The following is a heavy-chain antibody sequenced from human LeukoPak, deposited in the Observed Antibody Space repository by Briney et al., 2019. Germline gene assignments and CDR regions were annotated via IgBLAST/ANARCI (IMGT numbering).Heavy chain of an antibody. CDR2: IYPGDSDT. J-gene: IGHJ5*02. CDR1: GYSFTSYW. V-gene: IGHV5-51*01. CDR3: ARQLCSGGSCYSENWFDP. Sequence: GESLKISCKGSGYSFTSYWIGWVRQMPGKGLEWMGIIYPGDSDTRYSPSFQGQVTISADKSISTAYLQWSSLKASDTAMYYCARQLCSGGSCYSENWFDPWGQGTLVTVSS. D-gene: IGHD2-15*01.